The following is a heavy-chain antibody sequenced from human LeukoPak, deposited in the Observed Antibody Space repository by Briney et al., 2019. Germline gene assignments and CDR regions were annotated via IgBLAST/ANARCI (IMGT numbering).Heavy chain of an antibody. CDR2: IIPIFGTA. J-gene: IGHJ4*02. CDR3: ARDLYCGGDCYSWFDY. D-gene: IGHD2-21*02. Sequence: VASVKVSCNASGGTFSSYAISWVRQAPGQGLEWMGRIIPIFGTANYAQKFQGRVTITTDESTSTAYMELSSLRSEDTAVYYCARDLYCGGDCYSWFDYWGQGPLVTVSS. V-gene: IGHV1-69*05. CDR1: GGTFSSYA.